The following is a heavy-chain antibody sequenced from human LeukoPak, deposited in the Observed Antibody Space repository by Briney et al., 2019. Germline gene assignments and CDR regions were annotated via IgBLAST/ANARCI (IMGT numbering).Heavy chain of an antibody. D-gene: IGHD5-18*01. Sequence: PSETLSLTCDVYRGSFSGYYWSWIRQPPGKGLEWIGEINHSGSTNYNPSLKSRVTISVDTSKNQFSLKLSSVTAADTAVYYCASRGYSYAQDYWGQGTLVTVSS. V-gene: IGHV4-34*01. J-gene: IGHJ4*02. CDR2: INHSGST. CDR1: RGSFSGYY. CDR3: ASRGYSYAQDY.